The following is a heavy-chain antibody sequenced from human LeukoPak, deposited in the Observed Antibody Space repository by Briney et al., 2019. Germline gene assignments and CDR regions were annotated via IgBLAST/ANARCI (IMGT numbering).Heavy chain of an antibody. CDR1: GFTFSSYA. J-gene: IGHJ4*02. D-gene: IGHD4-17*01. V-gene: IGHV3-23*01. Sequence: PGGSLRLSCAASGFTFSSYAMSWVRQAPGKGLEWVSAISGSGGSTYYADSVKGRFTISRDNSMNTLYLQMNSLRAEDTAVYYCAKVSGVTTLYYFDYWGQGTLVTVSS. CDR3: AKVSGVTTLYYFDY. CDR2: ISGSGGST.